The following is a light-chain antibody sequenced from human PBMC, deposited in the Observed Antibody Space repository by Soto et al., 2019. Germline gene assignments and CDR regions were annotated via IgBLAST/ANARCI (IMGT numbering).Light chain of an antibody. CDR2: DAS. V-gene: IGKV3-11*01. CDR3: QQRSYWPLT. Sequence: ESVLTQSPATVSLSPGERATLSCRASQSVNSYVAWYRQKPGQAPRLLIYDASNRATGIPDRFSGSGSGTDFTLTITSLEPEDLAVYYCQQRSYWPLTFGGGTKVEIK. J-gene: IGKJ4*01. CDR1: QSVNSY.